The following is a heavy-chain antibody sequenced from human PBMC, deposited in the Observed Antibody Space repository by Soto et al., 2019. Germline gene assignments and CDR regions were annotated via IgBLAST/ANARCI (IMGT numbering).Heavy chain of an antibody. CDR2: INGSGGST. D-gene: IGHD6-19*01. V-gene: IGHV3-23*01. CDR3: AKHRSGWYSSEFDY. CDR1: GFTFSSYA. Sequence: GGSLRLSCVGSGFTFSSYAMSWVRQAPGKGLEWVSGINGSGGSTHYADSVKGRFTISRDNSKNTLYLQMNSLRAEDTAVYYCAKHRSGWYSSEFDYWGQGTLVTVSS. J-gene: IGHJ4*02.